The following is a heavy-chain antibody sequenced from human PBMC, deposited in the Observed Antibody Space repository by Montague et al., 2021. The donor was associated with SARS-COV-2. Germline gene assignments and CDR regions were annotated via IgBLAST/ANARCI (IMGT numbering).Heavy chain of an antibody. D-gene: IGHD3-22*01. J-gene: IGHJ3*02. CDR3: ARFPTSYYYVSKPAPATPDAFDI. V-gene: IGHV4-39*01. CDR2: IYYSGST. CDR1: GGSISSSSYY. Sequence: SETLSLTCTVSGGSISSSSYYWGWIRQPPGKGLEWIGSIYYSGSTYYNPSLKSRVTISVDTSKNQFSLKLSSVTAADTAVYYCARFPTSYYYVSKPAPATPDAFDIWGQGTMVTVSS.